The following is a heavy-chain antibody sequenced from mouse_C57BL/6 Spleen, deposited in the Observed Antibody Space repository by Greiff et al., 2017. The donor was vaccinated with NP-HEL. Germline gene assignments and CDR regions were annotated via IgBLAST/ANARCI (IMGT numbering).Heavy chain of an antibody. J-gene: IGHJ2*01. CDR2: IDPSDSYT. V-gene: IGHV1-50*01. CDR1: GYTFTSYW. CDR3: ARRLIITTVVATSYFDY. D-gene: IGHD1-1*01. Sequence: VQLQQPGAELVKPGASVKLSCKASGYTFTSYWMQWVKQRPGQGLEWIGEIDPSDSYTNYNQKFKGKATLTVDTSSSTAYMQLSSLTSEDSAVYYCARRLIITTVVATSYFDYWGQGTTLTVSS.